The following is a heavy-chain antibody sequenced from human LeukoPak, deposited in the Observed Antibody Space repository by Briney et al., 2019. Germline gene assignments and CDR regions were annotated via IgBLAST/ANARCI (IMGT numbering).Heavy chain of an antibody. CDR1: GYTFTGYY. J-gene: IGHJ4*02. V-gene: IGHV1-2*02. Sequence: GSVKVSCKASGYTFTGYYMHWVRQAPGQGLEWMGWINPNSGGTNYAQKFQGRVTMTRDTSISTAYMELSRLRSDDTAVYYCPRDRKYSSSAVYYFDYWGQGTLVTVSS. D-gene: IGHD6-6*01. CDR3: PRDRKYSSSAVYYFDY. CDR2: INPNSGGT.